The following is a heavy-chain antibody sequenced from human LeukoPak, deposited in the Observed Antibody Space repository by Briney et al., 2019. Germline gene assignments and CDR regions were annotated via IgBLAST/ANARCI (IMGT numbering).Heavy chain of an antibody. Sequence: GGSLRLSCEASGFSLSGSWMHWVRQAPGKGLMWVSQSKYDGSTKSYAASVRGRFTISRDSAKSTLYLHMDSLRAEDTAVYYCARSDYFHNWGQGTMVVVSA. J-gene: IGHJ3*01. CDR2: SKYDGSTK. D-gene: IGHD2/OR15-2a*01. CDR3: ARSDYFHN. CDR1: GFSLSGSW. V-gene: IGHV3-74*01.